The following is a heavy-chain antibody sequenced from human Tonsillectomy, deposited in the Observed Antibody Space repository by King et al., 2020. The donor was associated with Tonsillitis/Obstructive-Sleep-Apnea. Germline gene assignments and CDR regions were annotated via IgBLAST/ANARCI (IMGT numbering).Heavy chain of an antibody. CDR2: IWYDGSNK. D-gene: IGHD3-22*01. J-gene: IGHJ3*02. Sequence: QLVQSGGGVVQPGRSLRLSCAASRFTFRSFGMHWVRQAPDKGLGWVAVIWYDGSNKYYADSVKGRFTISRDNSKNTLYLQMNSLRAEDTAVYYCAKDHYDSSGYPWAFDIWGQGTMVTVSS. V-gene: IGHV3-33*06. CDR1: RFTFRSFG. CDR3: AKDHYDSSGYPWAFDI.